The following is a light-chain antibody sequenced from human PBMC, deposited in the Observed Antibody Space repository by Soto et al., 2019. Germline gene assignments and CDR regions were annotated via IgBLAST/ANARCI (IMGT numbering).Light chain of an antibody. CDR3: SSYTSSSSFV. J-gene: IGLJ1*01. V-gene: IGLV2-14*01. Sequence: QSVLTQPASVSGSPGQSITISCTGTSSDVGGYNYVSWYQQPPGKAPKLMIYDVSNRPSGVPNRFSGSKSGKTASLTISGLQAEDEADYYCSSYTSSSSFVFGTGTTVT. CDR2: DVS. CDR1: SSDVGGYNY.